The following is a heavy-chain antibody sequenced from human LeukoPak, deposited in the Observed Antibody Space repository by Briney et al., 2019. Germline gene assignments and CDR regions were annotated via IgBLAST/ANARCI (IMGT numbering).Heavy chain of an antibody. Sequence: GGSLRLSCAASGFTFSSYSMNWVRQAPGKGLEWVSSISSSSSYIYYADSVKGRFTISRDNAKNSLYLQMNSLRAEDTAVYYCASSTGTTGYYMDVWGKGTTVTVSS. CDR2: ISSSSSYI. V-gene: IGHV3-21*01. CDR1: GFTFSSYS. J-gene: IGHJ6*03. D-gene: IGHD1-1*01. CDR3: ASSTGTTGYYMDV.